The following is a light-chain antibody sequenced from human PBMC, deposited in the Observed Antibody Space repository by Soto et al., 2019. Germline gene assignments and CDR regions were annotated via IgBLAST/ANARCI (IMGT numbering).Light chain of an antibody. CDR1: SSDVGGYNF. CDR3: SSYAGSSIPVA. J-gene: IGLJ2*01. V-gene: IGLV2-8*01. CDR2: DVT. Sequence: QSALTQPPSASGSPGQSVTISCTGASSDVGGYNFVSWYQQHPGKAPKLMIYDVTKRPSGVPDRFSGSKSGNTASLTVSGLQVDDEDDYYCSSYAGSSIPVAFGGGTKVTVL.